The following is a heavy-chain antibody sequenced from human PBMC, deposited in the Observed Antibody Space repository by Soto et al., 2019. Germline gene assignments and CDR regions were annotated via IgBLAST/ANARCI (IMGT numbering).Heavy chain of an antibody. Sequence: GGSLRPSFAASGFTFSCYGMSWVRQAPGKGLEWVSASSGSGGSTYYADSVKGRFTISRDNSKNTLYLQMNSLRAEDTAVYYYAKAGRGPRQQVVPNYLGCWAQGALVTVSS. D-gene: IGHD6-13*01. J-gene: IGHJ4*02. CDR1: GFTFSCYG. V-gene: IGHV3-23*01. CDR2: SSGSGGST. CDR3: AKAGRGPRQQVVPNYLGC.